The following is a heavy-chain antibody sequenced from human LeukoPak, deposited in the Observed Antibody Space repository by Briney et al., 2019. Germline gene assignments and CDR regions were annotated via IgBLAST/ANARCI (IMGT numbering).Heavy chain of an antibody. CDR3: ARDSPLIVGATIEFDY. CDR2: ISAYNGNT. V-gene: IGHV1-18*01. Sequence: GASVKVSCKASGYTFTSYGISWVRQAPGQGLEWMGWISAYNGNTNYAQKLQGRVTMTTDTSTSTAYMELRSLRSDDTAVYYCARDSPLIVGATIEFDYWGQGTLVTVSS. J-gene: IGHJ4*02. D-gene: IGHD1-26*01. CDR1: GYTFTSYG.